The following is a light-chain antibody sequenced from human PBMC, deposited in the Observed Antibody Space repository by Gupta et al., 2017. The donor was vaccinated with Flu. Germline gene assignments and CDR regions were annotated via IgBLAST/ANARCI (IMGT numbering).Light chain of an antibody. J-gene: IGLJ3*02. CDR2: QDN. CDR1: TLGDKY. CDR3: HAGDSSNSCV. Sequence: SYELTLPPSVSVSPGQTASITCSGDTLGDKYACWYQQKPGQSPALVIYQDNTRPSGIPERFSGSNSGNTATLTISGTQAEDEADYYCHAGDSSNSCVFGGGTKLTV. V-gene: IGLV3-1*01.